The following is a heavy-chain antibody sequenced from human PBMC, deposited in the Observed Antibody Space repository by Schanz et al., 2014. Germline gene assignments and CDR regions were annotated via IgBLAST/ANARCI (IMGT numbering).Heavy chain of an antibody. J-gene: IGHJ2*01. Sequence: QVQLVESGGGVVQRGGSLRLSCAASGFIFSNYGMHWVRQAPGKGLEWVAVIWYDGSNKDYADSVKGRFTISRDNSKSTLYLQMHPLPPPLSSFSFCARDGGRAGSPFSFPLWGPWTLVTVSS. CDR2: IWYDGSNK. CDR1: GFIFSNYG. D-gene: IGHD2-15*01. CDR3: ARDGGRAGSPFSFPL. V-gene: IGHV3-33*01.